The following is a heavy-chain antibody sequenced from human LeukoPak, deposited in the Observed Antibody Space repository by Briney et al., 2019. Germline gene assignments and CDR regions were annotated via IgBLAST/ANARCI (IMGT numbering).Heavy chain of an antibody. J-gene: IGHJ4*02. D-gene: IGHD2-2*01. CDR2: ISRTSAYI. V-gene: IGHV3-21*01. CDR3: ARDERRYCSDSSCYPGGY. Sequence: AGGSLRLSCAASGFTFSSYAMKWVRQAPGKGLEWVSAISRTSAYIYYSDSVKGRFTISRDNAKNSLYLQMDSLRAEDTAVYYCARDERRYCSDSSCYPGGYWGQGTLVTVSS. CDR1: GFTFSSYA.